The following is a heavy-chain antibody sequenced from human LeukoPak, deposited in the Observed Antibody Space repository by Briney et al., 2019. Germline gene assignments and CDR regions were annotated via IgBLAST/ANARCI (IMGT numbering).Heavy chain of an antibody. V-gene: IGHV4-34*01. Sequence: SETLSLTCAVYGGSFNGYYWSWIRQPPGKGLEWIGEIKHTGSTNYNPSLKSRVTISVDTSKIQFSLRLSSVTAADTAVYYCARSPRGSYSNFDYWGQGALFTVSS. CDR2: IKHTGST. D-gene: IGHD3-3*01. J-gene: IGHJ4*02. CDR1: GGSFNGYY. CDR3: ARSPRGSYSNFDY.